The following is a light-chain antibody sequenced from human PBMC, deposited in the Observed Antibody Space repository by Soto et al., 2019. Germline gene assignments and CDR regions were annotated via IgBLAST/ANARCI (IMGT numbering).Light chain of an antibody. Sequence: QSALTQSPSASGSPGQSVTISCTGTSSDVGNYKYVSWYQQHPGKAPKLMIYEVSKRPSGVPDRFSGSKSGNTASLTVSWLQVEDEADYYCSSYAGSNLWVFGGGTKVTVL. CDR2: EVS. V-gene: IGLV2-8*01. J-gene: IGLJ3*02. CDR3: SSYAGSNLWV. CDR1: SSDVGNYKY.